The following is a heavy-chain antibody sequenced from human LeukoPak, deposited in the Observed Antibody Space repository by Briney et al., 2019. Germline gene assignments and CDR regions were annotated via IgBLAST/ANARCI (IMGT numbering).Heavy chain of an antibody. V-gene: IGHV3-48*02. D-gene: IGHD3-10*01. Sequence: GGSRRLSCAASGFTFSSYTMHWVRQAPGKGLEWISSISGGSSTIYYADSVKGRFTISRDNARNSLYLQMNSLRDEDTAVYYCARRDYGSGSFFGIDYWGQGTLVTVSS. CDR1: GFTFSSYT. CDR3: ARRDYGSGSFFGIDY. J-gene: IGHJ4*02. CDR2: ISGGSSTI.